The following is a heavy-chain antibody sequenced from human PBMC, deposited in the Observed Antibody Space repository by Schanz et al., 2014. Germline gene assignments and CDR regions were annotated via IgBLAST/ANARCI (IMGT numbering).Heavy chain of an antibody. V-gene: IGHV3-30*04. CDR3: ARASPSFQPNWFDP. J-gene: IGHJ5*02. CDR1: GFNFGAYS. Sequence: QVQLEESGGGVAQPGRSLRLACAASGFNFGAYSMHWVRQAPGKGLEWVAVISYHGDNRYYADSVKGRFTISRDDSKNTVYLEMNSLRSEDTALYYCARASPSFQPNWFDPWGQGTLVTVSS. CDR2: ISYHGDNR. D-gene: IGHD2-2*01.